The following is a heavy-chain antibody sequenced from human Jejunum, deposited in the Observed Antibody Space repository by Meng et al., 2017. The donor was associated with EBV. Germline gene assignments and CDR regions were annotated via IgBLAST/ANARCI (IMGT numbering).Heavy chain of an antibody. CDR2: IHYSGST. Sequence: LVTTSQCPPLTAAASGGASSGSDGYYWAWLRPPPGKRLEWIGSIHYSGSTYYTPPLKSRVTISADTSKKQSSLRLNSVTAADTAVYYCARHAHTGYDDFWGQGALVTVSS. CDR3: ARHAHTGYDDF. J-gene: IGHJ4*02. D-gene: IGHD5-12*01. CDR1: GGASSGSDGYY. V-gene: IGHV4-39*01.